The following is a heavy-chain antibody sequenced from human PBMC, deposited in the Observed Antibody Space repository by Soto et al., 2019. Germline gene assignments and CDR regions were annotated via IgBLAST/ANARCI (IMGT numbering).Heavy chain of an antibody. Sequence: TLSLTCAVYGGSFSGYYWSWIRQPPGKGLEWIGEINHSGSTNYNPSLKSRVTISVDTSKNQFSLKLSSVTAADTAVYYCARVGTAARPTIYYYYYGMDVWGQGTTVTVSS. CDR1: GGSFSGYY. CDR2: INHSGST. CDR3: ARVGTAARPTIYYYYYGMDV. V-gene: IGHV4-34*01. D-gene: IGHD6-6*01. J-gene: IGHJ6*02.